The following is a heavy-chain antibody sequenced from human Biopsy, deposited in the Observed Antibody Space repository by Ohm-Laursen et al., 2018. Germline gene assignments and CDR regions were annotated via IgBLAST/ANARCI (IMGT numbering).Heavy chain of an antibody. V-gene: IGHV3-9*01. CDR2: ISWNSGSV. CDR3: AKASGYSSGWPIDY. J-gene: IGHJ4*02. Sequence: SLRLSCAAAGFKFDDYAMHWVRQTPGKGLEWVSGISWNSGSVVYADSVKGRFTISRDHAKNSLYLQMHSLRAEDTAFYYCAKASGYSSGWPIDYWGQGNLVTVSS. D-gene: IGHD6-19*01. CDR1: GFKFDDYA.